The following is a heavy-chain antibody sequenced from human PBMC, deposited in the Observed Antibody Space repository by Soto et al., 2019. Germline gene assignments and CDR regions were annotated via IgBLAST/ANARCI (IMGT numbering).Heavy chain of an antibody. CDR1: GFTFRSSW. CDR3: ARAPSFGAFDI. V-gene: IGHV3-7*01. Sequence: EVQLVESGGGLVQPGGSLSLSCEASGFTFRSSWMSWVRQAPGKGLEWVSYIKPDGSETYYVDSVRGRFTISRDNAKNSLYLQTNSLSAEDTVLYYCARAPSFGAFDIWGQGTMVTVS. D-gene: IGHD3-10*01. J-gene: IGHJ3*02. CDR2: IKPDGSET.